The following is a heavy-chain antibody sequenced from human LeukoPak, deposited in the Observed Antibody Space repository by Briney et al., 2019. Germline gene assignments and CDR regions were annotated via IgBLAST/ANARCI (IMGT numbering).Heavy chain of an antibody. V-gene: IGHV4-31*03. Sequence: SETLSLTCTVSGGSISSDGLYWSWIRQHPGQDLEWRVYIYYSVTTYYNPSLKSRVTFSADTSKNQFFLKLNPVTAAGTALYYCARGTADGYSYGRFDYWGQGTLVTVSS. D-gene: IGHD5-18*01. J-gene: IGHJ4*02. CDR1: GGSISSDGLY. CDR3: ARGTADGYSYGRFDY. CDR2: IYYSVTT.